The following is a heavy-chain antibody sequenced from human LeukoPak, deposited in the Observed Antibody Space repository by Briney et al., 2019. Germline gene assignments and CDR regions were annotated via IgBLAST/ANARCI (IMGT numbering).Heavy chain of an antibody. CDR2: IYYSGTT. J-gene: IGHJ4*02. V-gene: IGHV4-59*02. CDR3: ARGEGYNYY. Sequence: SETLSLTCAVSGGPVSGYYWSWLRQPPGKGLEWIGYIYYSGTTKYNPSLESRVTISVDTSKNQFSLKLTSVTAADTAVYYCARGEGYNYYWGQGSLVTVSS. D-gene: IGHD5-24*01. CDR1: GGPVSGYY.